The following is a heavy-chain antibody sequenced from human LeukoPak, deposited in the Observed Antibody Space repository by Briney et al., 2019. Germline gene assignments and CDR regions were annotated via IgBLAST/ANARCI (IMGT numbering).Heavy chain of an antibody. Sequence: ASVKVSCKASGYTFTDYPMIWVRQAPGQGLERMGWINTDTGNPTYAQGFTGHYVFSLDTSVSTAYLQIISLKAEDTAVYYCARAGLTGSKVAFDVWGQGTMVTVSS. CDR2: INTDTGNP. V-gene: IGHV7-4-1*02. CDR1: GYTFTDYP. J-gene: IGHJ3*01. CDR3: ARAGLTGSKVAFDV. D-gene: IGHD1-20*01.